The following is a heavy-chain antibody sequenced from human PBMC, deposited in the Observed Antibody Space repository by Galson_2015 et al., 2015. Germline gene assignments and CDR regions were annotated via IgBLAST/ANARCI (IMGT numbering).Heavy chain of an antibody. D-gene: IGHD2-21*02. CDR3: ARACGGDCYPSPYFDY. V-gene: IGHV1-46*01. Sequence: SVKVSCKASGYTFTRYYMHWVRQAPGQGLEWMGIINPNGGSTSYAQKFRGRVTMTRDTSTSTVYMELSSLRSEDTAVYYCARACGGDCYPSPYFDYWGQGTLVTVSS. CDR1: GYTFTRYY. CDR2: INPNGGST. J-gene: IGHJ4*02.